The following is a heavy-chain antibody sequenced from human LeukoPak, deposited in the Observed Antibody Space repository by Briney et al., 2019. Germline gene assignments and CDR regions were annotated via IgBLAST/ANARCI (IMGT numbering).Heavy chain of an antibody. CDR2: ISYDGSNK. CDR3: AKGTVRYYFDY. CDR1: GFTFSSYG. J-gene: IGHJ4*02. D-gene: IGHD4-11*01. Sequence: PGRSLRLSCAASGFTFSSYGMHWVRQAPGKGLEWVAVISYDGSNKYYADSVKGRFTISRDNSKNTLYLQMDSLRVEDTAVYYCAKGTVRYYFDYWGQGTLVTVSS. V-gene: IGHV3-30*18.